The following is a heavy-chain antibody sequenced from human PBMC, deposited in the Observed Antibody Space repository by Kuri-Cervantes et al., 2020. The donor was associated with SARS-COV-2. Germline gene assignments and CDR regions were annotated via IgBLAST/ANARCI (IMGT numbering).Heavy chain of an antibody. D-gene: IGHD3-3*01. CDR2: INPNSGGT. CDR1: GYTFTGYY. V-gene: IGHV1-2*02. Sequence: ASVKVSCKASGYTFTGYYMHWVRQAPGQGLEWMGWINPNSGGTNYAQKFQGRVTITRNTSISTAYMELSSLRSEDTAVYYCARVGHDFWSGYYSYWGQGTLVTVSS. CDR3: ARVGHDFWSGYYSY. J-gene: IGHJ4*02.